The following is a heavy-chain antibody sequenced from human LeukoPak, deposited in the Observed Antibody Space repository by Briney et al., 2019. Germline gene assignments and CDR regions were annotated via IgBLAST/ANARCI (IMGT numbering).Heavy chain of an antibody. D-gene: IGHD6-19*01. CDR2: ISGSGGST. CDR1: GFIFSSYA. CDR3: AKEPYNSGWYYFDY. J-gene: IGHJ4*02. V-gene: IGHV3-23*01. Sequence: GSLRLSCAASGFIFSSYAMSWVRQAPGKGLEWVSTISGSGGSTYYADSVKGRFTISRDNSKNTLYLQMNSLRAEDTAVYYCAKEPYNSGWYYFDYWGQGTLVTVSS.